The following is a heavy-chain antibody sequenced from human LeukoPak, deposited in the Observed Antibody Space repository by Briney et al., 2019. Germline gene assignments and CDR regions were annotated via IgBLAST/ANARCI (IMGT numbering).Heavy chain of an antibody. V-gene: IGHV3-15*01. CDR2: IKSKTDGGTT. J-gene: IGHJ4*02. CDR1: GFTFSNAW. D-gene: IGHD5-12*01. CDR3: TTTRGYSGYDLGY. Sequence: PGGSLRLSCAASGFTFSNAWMSWVRQAPGKGLEWVGRIKSKTDGGTTDYAAPVKGRFTISRDDSKNTLYPQMNSLKTEDTAVYYCTTTRGYSGYDLGYWGQGTLVTVSS.